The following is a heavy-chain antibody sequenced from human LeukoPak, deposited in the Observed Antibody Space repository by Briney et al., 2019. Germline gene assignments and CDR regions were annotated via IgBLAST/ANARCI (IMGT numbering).Heavy chain of an antibody. J-gene: IGHJ4*02. CDR3: ARDPRGSEYSHFDS. CDR1: GFSIGTYY. V-gene: IGHV3-7*01. Sequence: EGSLRLSCAASGFSIGTYYMSWVRQAPGKGLEWVANIKQDGREKHYVDSVKGRFTISRDNSKNSLYLQMSSLRAEDTAVYYCARDPRGSEYSHFDSWGQGTLVTVSS. CDR2: IKQDGREK. D-gene: IGHD3-10*01.